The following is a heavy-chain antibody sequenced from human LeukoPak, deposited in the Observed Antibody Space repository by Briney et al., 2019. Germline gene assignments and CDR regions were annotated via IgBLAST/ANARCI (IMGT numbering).Heavy chain of an antibody. CDR2: INHSGST. J-gene: IGHJ3*02. V-gene: IGHV4-34*01. CDR3: ARSPTDDYGEDDAFDI. Sequence: SETLSLTCTVSGGSISSYYWSWIRQPPGKGLEWIGEINHSGSTNYNPSLKSRVTISVDTSKNQFSLKLSSVTAADTAVYYCARSPTDDYGEDDAFDIWGQGTMVTVSS. CDR1: GGSISSYY. D-gene: IGHD4-17*01.